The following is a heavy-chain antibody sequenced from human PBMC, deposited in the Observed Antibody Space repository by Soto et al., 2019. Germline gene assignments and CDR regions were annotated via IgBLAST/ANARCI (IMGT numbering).Heavy chain of an antibody. CDR2: ISYDGSNK. V-gene: IGHV3-30-3*01. Sequence: SCKASGFTFSSYAMHWVRQAPGKGLEWVAVISYDGSNKYYADSVKGRFTISRDNSKNTLYLQMNSLRAEDTAVYYCARDRITGTTGLSDYWGQGTLVTVSS. D-gene: IGHD1-7*01. CDR1: GFTFSSYA. CDR3: ARDRITGTTGLSDY. J-gene: IGHJ4*02.